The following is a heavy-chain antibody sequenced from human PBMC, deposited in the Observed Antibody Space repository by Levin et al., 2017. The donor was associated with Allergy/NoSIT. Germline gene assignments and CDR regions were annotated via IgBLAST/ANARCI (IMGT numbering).Heavy chain of an antibody. CDR3: ARDGPRYNWNSFDY. CDR1: GFTFSSYS. CDR2: ISSSSSYI. D-gene: IGHD1-20*01. J-gene: IGHJ4*02. V-gene: IGHV3-21*01. Sequence: LSLTCAASGFTFSSYSMNWVRQAPGKGLEWVSSISSSSSYIYYADSVKGRFTISRDNAKNSLYLQMNSLRAEDTAVYYCARDGPRYNWNSFDYWGQGTLVTASS.